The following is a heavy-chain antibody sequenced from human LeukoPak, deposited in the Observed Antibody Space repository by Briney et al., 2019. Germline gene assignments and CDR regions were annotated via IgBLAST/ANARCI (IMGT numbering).Heavy chain of an antibody. J-gene: IGHJ6*03. CDR1: GVSISSYY. Sequence: PSETLSLTCTVSGVSISSYYWSWIRQPAGKGLEWIGRIYTSGSTNYNPSLKSRVTMSVDTSKNQFSLKLSSVTAADTAVYYCARELSTMVRGVYLYYYYYMDVWGKGTTVTISS. CDR3: ARELSTMVRGVYLYYYYYMDV. D-gene: IGHD3-10*01. V-gene: IGHV4-4*07. CDR2: IYTSGST.